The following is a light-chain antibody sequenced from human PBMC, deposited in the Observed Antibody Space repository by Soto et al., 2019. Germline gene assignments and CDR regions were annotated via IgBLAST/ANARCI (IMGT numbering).Light chain of an antibody. CDR2: DVS. J-gene: IGLJ2*01. V-gene: IGLV2-14*01. Sequence: QSALTQPASVSGSPGQSITISCTGTRSDVGGYNYVSWYQQHPGKAPKLMIYDVSNRPSGVSNRFSGSKSGNTASLTISGLQAEDEADYYCSSYASTSNVIFGEGTKLTVL. CDR1: RSDVGGYNY. CDR3: SSYASTSNVI.